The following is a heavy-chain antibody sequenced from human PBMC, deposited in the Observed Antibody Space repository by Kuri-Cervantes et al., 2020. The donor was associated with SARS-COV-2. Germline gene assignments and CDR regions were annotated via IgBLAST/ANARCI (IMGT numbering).Heavy chain of an antibody. J-gene: IGHJ4*02. D-gene: IGHD6-19*01. CDR3: ARLTSGFDLYSSGWYYFDY. Sequence: SETLSLTCTVSGGSISSSSYYWGWIRQPPGKGLEWIGSIYYSGSTYYNPSLKSRVTISVDTSKNQFSLKLSSVTAADTAVCYCARLTSGFDLYSSGWYYFDYWGQGTLVTVSS. CDR1: GGSISSSSYY. V-gene: IGHV4-39*01. CDR2: IYYSGST.